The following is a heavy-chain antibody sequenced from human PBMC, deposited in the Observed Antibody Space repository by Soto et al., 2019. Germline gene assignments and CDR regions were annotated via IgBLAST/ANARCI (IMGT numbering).Heavy chain of an antibody. Sequence: QLQLQESGPGLVKPSETLSLTCTVSGDSISSSSYYWGWIRQPPGKGLEWIGTIYYSGNTYYNPSLKSRVTISVDTSKNQFSLNLSSVTAADTAVYYYAKHVTMDWFDPCGQGTLVNVSS. D-gene: IGHD3-10*01. CDR1: GDSISSSSYY. J-gene: IGHJ5*02. V-gene: IGHV4-39*01. CDR2: IYYSGNT. CDR3: AKHVTMDWFDP.